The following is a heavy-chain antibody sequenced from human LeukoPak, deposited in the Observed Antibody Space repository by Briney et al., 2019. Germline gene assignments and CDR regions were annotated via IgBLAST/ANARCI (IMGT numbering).Heavy chain of an antibody. CDR3: ARAADIVVVPAAMGYAFDI. CDR1: GDSISGNNW. J-gene: IGHJ3*02. CDR2: IYHSGST. D-gene: IGHD2-2*01. V-gene: IGHV4-4*02. Sequence: SGTLSLTCAVSGDSISGNNWWSWVRQPPGKGLEWIGEIYHSGSTYYNPSLKSRVTISVDRSKNQFSLKLSSVTAADTAVYYCARAADIVVVPAAMGYAFDIWGQGTMVTVSS.